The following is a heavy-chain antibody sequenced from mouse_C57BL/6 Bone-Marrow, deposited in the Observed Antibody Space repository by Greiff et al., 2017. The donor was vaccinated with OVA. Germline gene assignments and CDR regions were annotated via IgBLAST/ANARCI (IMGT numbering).Heavy chain of an antibody. D-gene: IGHD2-5*01. CDR1: GFPITSGYY. CDR3: AGAPAYYSNYWYFDV. J-gene: IGHJ1*03. CDR2: ITHSGET. Sequence: LQESGPGLVKPSQSLFLTCSLTGFPITSGYYWIWIRQSPGKPLEWMGYITHSGETFYNPSLQSPISITRETSKNQFFLQLNSVTTEDTAMYYCAGAPAYYSNYWYFDVWGTGTTVTVSS. V-gene: IGHV12-3*01.